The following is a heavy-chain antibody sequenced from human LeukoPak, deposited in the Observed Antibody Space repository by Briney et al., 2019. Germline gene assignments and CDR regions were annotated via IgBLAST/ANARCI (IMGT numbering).Heavy chain of an antibody. D-gene: IGHD3-16*01. V-gene: IGHV4-31*03. CDR2: IYYSGST. Sequence: PSQTLSLTCTVSGGSISSGGYYWSWIRQHPGKGLEWIGYIYYSGSTYYNPSLKSRVTISVDTSKNQFSLKLSSVTAADTAVYYCARVGHPWGIEDAFDIWGQGTMVTVSS. J-gene: IGHJ3*02. CDR1: GGSISSGGYY. CDR3: ARVGHPWGIEDAFDI.